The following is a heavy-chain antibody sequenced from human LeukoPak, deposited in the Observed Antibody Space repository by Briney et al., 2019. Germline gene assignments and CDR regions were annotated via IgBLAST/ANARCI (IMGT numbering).Heavy chain of an antibody. V-gene: IGHV3-23*01. CDR1: GFTFSIYA. J-gene: IGHJ6*02. CDR2: TTGRGPTT. D-gene: IGHD2-15*01. Sequence: SGGSLRLSCAPSGFTFSIYAMTWLRQSPGKGLEGGSDTTGRGPTTYHTGSVMARFTISRDNSKNTLYLQMNSLRVEDTAVYYCAKLQSDGLRTYCGMDVWGQGTTVTVSS. CDR3: AKLQSDGLRTYCGMDV.